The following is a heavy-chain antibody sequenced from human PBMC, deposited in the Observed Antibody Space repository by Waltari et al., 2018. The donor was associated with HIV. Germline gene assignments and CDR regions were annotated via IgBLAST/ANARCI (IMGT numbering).Heavy chain of an antibody. CDR1: GFTLSCYA. V-gene: IGHV3-23*01. CDR2: ISSNSGST. CDR3: AKDLGNFAND. Sequence: EVQLLESGGGLVQPGGSLRRSCAASGFTLSCYAMTWVRQAPGKGLEWVSGISSNSGSTDYASSVKGRLTISSDNSNNILYLQMNSLRAEDTAVYYCAKDLGNFANDWGQGTLVTVTS. D-gene: IGHD1-1*01. J-gene: IGHJ4*02.